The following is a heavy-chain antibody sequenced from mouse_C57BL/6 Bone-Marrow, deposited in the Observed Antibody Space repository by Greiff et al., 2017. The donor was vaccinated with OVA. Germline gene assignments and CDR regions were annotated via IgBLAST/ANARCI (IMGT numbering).Heavy chain of an antibody. CDR1: GFTFSDFY. CDR3: ARDADDGYHPAWFAY. V-gene: IGHV7-1*01. D-gene: IGHD2-3*01. J-gene: IGHJ3*01. CDR2: SRNKANDYTT. Sequence: VKVVESGGGLVQSGRSLRLSCATSGFTFSDFYMEWVRQAPGKGLEWIAASRNKANDYTTEYSASVKGRFIVSRDTSQSILYLQMNALRAEDTAIYYCARDADDGYHPAWFAYWGQGTLVTVAA.